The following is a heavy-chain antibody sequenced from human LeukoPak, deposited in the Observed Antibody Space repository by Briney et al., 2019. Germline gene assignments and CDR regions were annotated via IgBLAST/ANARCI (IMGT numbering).Heavy chain of an antibody. J-gene: IGHJ4*02. Sequence: ASLTLSLKAAGYTFTANYYHWVRNAPPQGLDWMGWIKTNSSGTSYAQKFQGRVTMSRDTSITTGYMELNRLTSGDTAVYYCAVAAAGWSESFDYWGQGTLGTVAS. V-gene: IGHV1-2*02. D-gene: IGHD2-8*01. CDR1: GYTFTANY. CDR2: IKTNSSGT. CDR3: AVAAAGWSESFDY.